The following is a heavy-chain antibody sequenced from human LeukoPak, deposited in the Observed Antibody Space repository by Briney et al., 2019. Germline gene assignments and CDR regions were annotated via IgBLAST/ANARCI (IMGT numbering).Heavy chain of an antibody. CDR1: GGSISSSNW. Sequence: PSETLSLTCAVSGGSISSSNWWSWVRQPPGKGLEWIGEIYHSGSTNYNPSLKSRVTISVDKSKNQFSLKLSSVTATDTAVYYCAKDSSGPYPHDYWGQGTLVTVSS. D-gene: IGHD3-22*01. J-gene: IGHJ4*02. V-gene: IGHV4-4*02. CDR3: AKDSSGPYPHDY. CDR2: IYHSGST.